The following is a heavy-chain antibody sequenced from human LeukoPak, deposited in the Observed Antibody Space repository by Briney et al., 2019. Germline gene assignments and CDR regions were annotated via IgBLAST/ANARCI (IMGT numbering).Heavy chain of an antibody. CDR3: AKERGVVVVAATADY. Sequence: GGSLRLSCAASGFTFSSFSMNWVRQAPGKGLEWVSSISTSSNYIYYADSVKGRFTISRDNSKNTLYLQMNSLRAEDTAVYYCAKERGVVVVAATADYWGQGTLVTVSS. CDR1: GFTFSSFS. J-gene: IGHJ4*02. D-gene: IGHD2-15*01. CDR2: ISTSSNYI. V-gene: IGHV3-21*04.